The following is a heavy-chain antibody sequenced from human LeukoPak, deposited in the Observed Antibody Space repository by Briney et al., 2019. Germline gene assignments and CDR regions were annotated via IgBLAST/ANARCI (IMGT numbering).Heavy chain of an antibody. D-gene: IGHD3-22*01. CDR2: INPNSGGT. V-gene: IGHV1-2*02. J-gene: IGHJ4*02. Sequence: ASVKVSCKASGYTFTSYAMHWVRQAPGQGLEWMGWINPNSGGTNYAQKFQGRVTMTRDTSISTAYMELSRLRSDDTAVYYCARGGITMIVVVINTLDYWGQGTLVTVSS. CDR3: ARGGITMIVVVINTLDY. CDR1: GYTFTSYA.